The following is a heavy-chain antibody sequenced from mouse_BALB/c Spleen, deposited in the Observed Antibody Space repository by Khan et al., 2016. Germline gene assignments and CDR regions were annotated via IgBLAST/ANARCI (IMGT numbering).Heavy chain of an antibody. J-gene: IGHJ3*01. D-gene: IGHD1-1*01. CDR3: ARGGYYGSPLFVY. Sequence: EVQLQESGPELEKPGASVKISCKASGYSFTDYNMNWVKQNNGKSLEWIGNIDPYYGVTDYNQKFKGKATLTVDKSSNTAYMQLKSLTSEDSAVYYSARGGYYGSPLFVYWGQGILVTVSA. CDR2: IDPYYGVT. CDR1: GYSFTDYN. V-gene: IGHV1-39*01.